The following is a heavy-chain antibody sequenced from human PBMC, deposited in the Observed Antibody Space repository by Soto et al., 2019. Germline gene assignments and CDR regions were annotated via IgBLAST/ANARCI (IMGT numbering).Heavy chain of an antibody. CDR2: IHYSGST. Sequence: SETLSLTCTVSGGSVSSGGYYWSWIRQPPGKGLEWIGYIHYSGSTNYNPSLKSRVTISVDTSKNQFSLKLSSVTAADTAVYYCARNFRVYYGMDVWGQGTTVTVSS. D-gene: IGHD6-6*01. V-gene: IGHV4-61*08. J-gene: IGHJ6*02. CDR3: ARNFRVYYGMDV. CDR1: GGSVSSGGYY.